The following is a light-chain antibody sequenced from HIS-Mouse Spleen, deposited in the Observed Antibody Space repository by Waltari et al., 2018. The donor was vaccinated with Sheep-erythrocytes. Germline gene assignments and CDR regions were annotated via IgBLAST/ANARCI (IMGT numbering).Light chain of an antibody. V-gene: IGLV2-11*01. J-gene: IGLJ2*01. Sequence: QSALTQPRSVSGSPGQSVTISCPGTTSDVGGYNYVSWYQQPPGKAPKLMIYDVSKRPSGVPDRVSGSKSGNTASLTISGLQAEDEADYYCCSYAGSYTLVFGGGTKLTVL. CDR3: CSYAGSYTLV. CDR2: DVS. CDR1: TSDVGGYNY.